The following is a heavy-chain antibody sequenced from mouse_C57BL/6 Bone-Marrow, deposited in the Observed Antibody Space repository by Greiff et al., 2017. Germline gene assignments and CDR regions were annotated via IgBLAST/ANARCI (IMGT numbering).Heavy chain of an antibody. CDR2: IYPRSGNT. Sequence: VQLVESGAELARPGASVKLSCKASGYTFTSDGISWVKQRTGQGLEWIGEIYPRSGNTYYTEKFKGKATLTADKSSSTAYMELRSLTSEDSAVYFFARTSYYYGRSYLDYWVQGTTLTVSS. D-gene: IGHD1-1*01. CDR1: GYTFTSDG. J-gene: IGHJ2*01. V-gene: IGHV1-81*01. CDR3: ARTSYYYGRSYLDY.